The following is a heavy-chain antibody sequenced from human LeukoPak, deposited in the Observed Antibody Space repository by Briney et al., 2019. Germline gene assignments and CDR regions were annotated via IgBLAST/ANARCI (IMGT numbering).Heavy chain of an antibody. CDR2: TYTSGST. CDR3: ARGTYGSGSFDY. J-gene: IGHJ4*02. Sequence: SETLSLTCTVSGCSISSHYWSWIRQPAGKELEWIGRTYTSGSTNYNPSLKSRLTMSVDTYKNQFSLKLSSVTAADTAVYYCARGTYGSGSFDYWGQGTVVSVSS. CDR1: GCSISSHY. V-gene: IGHV4-4*07. D-gene: IGHD3-10*01.